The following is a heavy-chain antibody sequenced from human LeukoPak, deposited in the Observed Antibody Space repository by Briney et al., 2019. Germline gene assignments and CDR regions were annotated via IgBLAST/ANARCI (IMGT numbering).Heavy chain of an antibody. J-gene: IGHJ4*02. Sequence: SETLSLTCAVYGGSFSGYYWSWIRQPPGKGLEWVGEINHSGSTNYNPSLKSRLTISVDTSKSQFSLRLSSVTAADTAVYFCARRSELTIFGVVMEYYFDYWGQGTPVTVSA. V-gene: IGHV4-34*01. CDR2: INHSGST. CDR3: ARRSELTIFGVVMEYYFDY. D-gene: IGHD3-3*01. CDR1: GGSFSGYY.